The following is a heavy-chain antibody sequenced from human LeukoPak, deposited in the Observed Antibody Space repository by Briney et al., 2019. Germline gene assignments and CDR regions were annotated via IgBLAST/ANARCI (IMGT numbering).Heavy chain of an antibody. CDR2: IYSGGST. J-gene: IGHJ4*02. Sequence: GGSLRLSCAASGFTVSSNYMSWVRQAPGKGLEWVSVIYSGGSTYYADSVKGRFTISRDNSKNTLYLQMNSLRAEDTAVYYCARDLDYYDCSGYYGDYWGQGTLVTVSS. D-gene: IGHD3-22*01. CDR1: GFTVSSNY. V-gene: IGHV3-66*02. CDR3: ARDLDYYDCSGYYGDY.